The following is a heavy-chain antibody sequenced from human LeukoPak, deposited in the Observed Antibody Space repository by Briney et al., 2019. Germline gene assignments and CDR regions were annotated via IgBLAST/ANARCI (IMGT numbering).Heavy chain of an antibody. CDR1: GGTFSSYA. CDR2: IIPIFGTA. D-gene: IGHD5-12*01. CDR3: ARARYSGYDFYYYYYMDV. J-gene: IGHJ6*03. V-gene: IGHV1-69*13. Sequence: EASVKVSCKASGGTFSSYAISWVRQAPGQGLEWMGGIIPIFGTANYAQKFQGRVTITADESTSTAYMELSSLRSEDTAVYYCARARYSGYDFYYYYYMDVWGKGTTVTISS.